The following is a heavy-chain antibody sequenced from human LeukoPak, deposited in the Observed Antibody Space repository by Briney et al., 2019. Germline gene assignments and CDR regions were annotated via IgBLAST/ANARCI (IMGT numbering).Heavy chain of an antibody. J-gene: IGHJ4*02. D-gene: IGHD6-13*01. V-gene: IGHV3-30*18. CDR2: TSDDGGRK. Sequence: GGSLRLSCAASGFTFSFSGMYWVRQAPGKGLEWVAFTSDDGGRKYYADPVKGRFTISRDNSKNTLFLQMNSLRTEDTAVYYCAKDRSTTWSFDYWGQGTLVTVSS. CDR1: GFTFSFSG. CDR3: AKDRSTTWSFDY.